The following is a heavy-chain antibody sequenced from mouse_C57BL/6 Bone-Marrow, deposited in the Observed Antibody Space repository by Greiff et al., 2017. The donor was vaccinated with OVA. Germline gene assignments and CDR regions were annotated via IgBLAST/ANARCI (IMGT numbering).Heavy chain of an antibody. J-gene: IGHJ4*01. Sequence: EVQLQQSGGDLVKPGGSLKLSCAASGFTFSSYGMSWVRQTPDKRLEWVATISSGGSYTYYPDSVKGRFTISRDNAKNTLYLQMSSLMSEDTAMYYCARHQYYGSTPKDYWGQGTSVTVSS. V-gene: IGHV5-6*01. D-gene: IGHD1-1*01. CDR1: GFTFSSYG. CDR2: ISSGGSYT. CDR3: ARHQYYGSTPKDY.